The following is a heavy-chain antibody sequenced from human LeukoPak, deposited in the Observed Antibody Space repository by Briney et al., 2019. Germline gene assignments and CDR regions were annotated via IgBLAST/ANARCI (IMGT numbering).Heavy chain of an antibody. V-gene: IGHV4-34*01. CDR2: INHSGST. J-gene: IGHJ4*02. Sequence: PSETLSLTCAVYGGSFSGYYWRWIRQPPGKGLEWIGEINHSGSTNYNPSLKSRVTISVDTSKNQFSLKLSSVTAADTAVYYCARGKTDYYGSGSYYGRGRFFDYWGQGTLVTVSS. D-gene: IGHD3-10*01. CDR3: ARGKTDYYGSGSYYGRGRFFDY. CDR1: GGSFSGYY.